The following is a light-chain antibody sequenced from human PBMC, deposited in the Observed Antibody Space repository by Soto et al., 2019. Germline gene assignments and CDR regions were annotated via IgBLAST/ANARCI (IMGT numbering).Light chain of an antibody. CDR1: SSDVGGYNY. Sequence: QSALTQPASVSGSHGQSITLSCTGTSSDVGGYNYVSWYQQHPGKAPKLMIYDVSNQPSGISHRFSGSKSGNTASLTISGLQVEDEADYYCSSYTSSNTLLFGTGTKVTVL. V-gene: IGLV2-14*03. J-gene: IGLJ1*01. CDR2: DVS. CDR3: SSYTSSNTLL.